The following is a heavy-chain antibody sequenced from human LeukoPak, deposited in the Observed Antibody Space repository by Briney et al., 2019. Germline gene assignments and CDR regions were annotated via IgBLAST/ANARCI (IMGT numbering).Heavy chain of an antibody. CDR3: ARGDSSGWFDY. J-gene: IGHJ4*02. V-gene: IGHV4-59*01. CDR1: GGFISSYY. D-gene: IGHD6-19*01. CDR2: IYYSGST. Sequence: SETLSLTCTVSGGFISSYYWSWIRQPPGKGLEWIGYIYYSGSTNYNPSLKSRVTISVDTSKNQFSLKLSSVTAADTAVYYCARGDSSGWFDYWGQGTLVTVSS.